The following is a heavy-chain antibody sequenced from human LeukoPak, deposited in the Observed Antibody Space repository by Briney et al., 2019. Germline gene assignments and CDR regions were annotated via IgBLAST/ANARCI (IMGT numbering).Heavy chain of an antibody. Sequence: TGGSLRLSCAASGFTFSSYWMSWVRQAPGKGLEWVANIKQDGSEKYYVDSVKGRFTISRDNAKNSLYLQMNSLRAEDTAVYYCARMAAAGPWMLVFDIWGQGTMVTVSS. CDR2: IKQDGSEK. V-gene: IGHV3-7*01. CDR1: GFTFSSYW. CDR3: ARMAAAGPWMLVFDI. J-gene: IGHJ3*02. D-gene: IGHD6-13*01.